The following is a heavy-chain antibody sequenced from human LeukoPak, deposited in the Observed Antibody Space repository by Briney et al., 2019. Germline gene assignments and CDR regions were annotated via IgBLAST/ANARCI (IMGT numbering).Heavy chain of an antibody. J-gene: IGHJ5*02. CDR2: INHSGST. V-gene: IGHV4-34*01. CDR3: ARLYYDSSGQFDP. D-gene: IGHD3-22*01. Sequence: SETLSLTCAVYGGSFSGYYWSWIRRPPGKGLEWIGEINHSGSTNYNPSLKSRVTISVDTSKDQFSLKLSSVTAADTAVYYCARLYYDSSGQFDPWGQGTLVTVSS. CDR1: GGSFSGYY.